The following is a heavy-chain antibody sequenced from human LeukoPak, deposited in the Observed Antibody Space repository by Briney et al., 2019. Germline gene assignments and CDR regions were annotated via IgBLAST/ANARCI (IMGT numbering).Heavy chain of an antibody. V-gene: IGHV4-34*01. Sequence: KTSETLSLTCAVYGGSFSGYYWSWIRQPPGKGLEWIGEINHSGSTNYNPSLKSRVTISVDTSKNQFSLKLSSVTAADTAVYYCARGRGYDFWSGYRYYFDYWGQGTLVTVSS. CDR1: GGSFSGYY. J-gene: IGHJ4*02. CDR2: INHSGST. D-gene: IGHD3-3*01. CDR3: ARGRGYDFWSGYRYYFDY.